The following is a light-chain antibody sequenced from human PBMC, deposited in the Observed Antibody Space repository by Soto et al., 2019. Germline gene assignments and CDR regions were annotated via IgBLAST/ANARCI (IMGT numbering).Light chain of an antibody. J-gene: IGKJ4*01. Sequence: EVVMTQSPATLSVSPGERATLSCRTSQTVSRNLACYQQRPGQAPRLLIYDISNRATGVPARFSGSGSETEFTLTISSLQSEDFAVYYCQQYSKWPLTFGGGTKVDI. CDR1: QTVSRN. CDR2: DIS. CDR3: QQYSKWPLT. V-gene: IGKV3-15*01.